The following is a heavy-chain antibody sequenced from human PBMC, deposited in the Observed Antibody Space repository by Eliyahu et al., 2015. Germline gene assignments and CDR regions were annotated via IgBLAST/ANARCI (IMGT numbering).Heavy chain of an antibody. D-gene: IGHD1-26*01. V-gene: IGHV3-30*01. CDR3: ARDPSIVGATDDAFDI. CDR1: GFTFSXXA. Sequence: QVQLVESGGGVVQPGRSLRLSCAASGFTFSXXAMHXVRQAPGKGLXWLAVISYDGSNKYYADXVXGRFTISRDNSKNTLYLQMNSLRAEDTAVYYCARDPSIVGATDDAFDIWGQGTMVTVSS. J-gene: IGHJ3*02. CDR2: ISYDGSNK.